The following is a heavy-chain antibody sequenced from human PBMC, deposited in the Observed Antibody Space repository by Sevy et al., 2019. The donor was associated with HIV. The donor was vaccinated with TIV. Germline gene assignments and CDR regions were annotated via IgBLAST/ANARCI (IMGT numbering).Heavy chain of an antibody. CDR2: ISGSGGST. J-gene: IGHJ4*02. CDR1: GFTFSSYS. D-gene: IGHD3-10*01. Sequence: GGSLRLSCAASGFTFSSYSMNWVRQAPGKGLEWVSVISGSGGSTYYADSVNGRFTISRDNSKNTLYLQMNSLRAEDTAVYYCAKDRVSGTYYTGDFDYWGQGTLVTVSS. CDR3: AKDRVSGTYYTGDFDY. V-gene: IGHV3-23*01.